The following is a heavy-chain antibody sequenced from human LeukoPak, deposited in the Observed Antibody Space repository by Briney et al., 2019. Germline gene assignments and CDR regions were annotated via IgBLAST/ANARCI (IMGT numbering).Heavy chain of an antibody. Sequence: GGSLRLSCAASGVTFSRYAMSWVRQAPRKGLEWVSAISESGTGTYYADSVKGRFTISRDNSKNTLSLQMNSLRAEDTAVYYCAKDIAQGYTFGSIEQDYWGQGTLVTVSS. CDR2: ISESGTGT. D-gene: IGHD5-18*01. CDR1: GVTFSRYA. V-gene: IGHV3-23*01. J-gene: IGHJ4*02. CDR3: AKDIAQGYTFGSIEQDY.